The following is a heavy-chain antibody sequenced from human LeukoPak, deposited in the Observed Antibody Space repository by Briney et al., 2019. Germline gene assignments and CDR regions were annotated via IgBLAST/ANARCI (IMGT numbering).Heavy chain of an antibody. J-gene: IGHJ6*02. V-gene: IGHV1-8*01. Sequence: ASVKVSCKASGYTFTSYDINWVRQATGQGLEWMGWMNPNSGNTGYAQKFQGRVTMTRNTSISTAYMVLSSLRSEDTAVYYCARVMVGYSYGYIPVPYYYGMDVWGQGTTVTVSS. CDR3: ARVMVGYSYGYIPVPYYYGMDV. D-gene: IGHD5-18*01. CDR2: MNPNSGNT. CDR1: GYTFTSYD.